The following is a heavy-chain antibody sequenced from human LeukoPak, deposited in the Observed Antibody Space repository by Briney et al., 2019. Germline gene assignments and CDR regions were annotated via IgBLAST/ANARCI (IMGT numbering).Heavy chain of an antibody. CDR3: ARPIAVAGQYYFDY. Sequence: PGGSLRLSCAASGFTFSSYWMTWVRQAPGKGLEWVAVISYDGSNKYYADSVKGRFTISRDNSKNTLYLQMNSLRAEDTAVYYCARPIAVAGQYYFDYWGQGTLVTVSS. V-gene: IGHV3-30-3*01. CDR2: ISYDGSNK. CDR1: GFTFSSYW. D-gene: IGHD6-19*01. J-gene: IGHJ4*02.